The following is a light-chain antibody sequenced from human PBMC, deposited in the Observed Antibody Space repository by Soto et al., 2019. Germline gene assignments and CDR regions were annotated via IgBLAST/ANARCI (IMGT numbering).Light chain of an antibody. CDR1: PSVLFSSNNKNY. CDR3: QQYYSVPLT. V-gene: IGKV4-1*01. Sequence: DFVMTLSPGSLAVSLGEMAAINYKSSPSVLFSSNNKNYLAWYQRKPGQPPSXLIYRASTRESGVPERFSGSGSGTDFTLTISTLLAEDVAVYYCQQYYSVPLTFGGGTKVDIK. J-gene: IGKJ4*01. CDR2: RAS.